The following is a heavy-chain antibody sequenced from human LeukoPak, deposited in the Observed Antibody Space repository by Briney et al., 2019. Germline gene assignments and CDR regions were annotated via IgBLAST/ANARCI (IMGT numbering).Heavy chain of an antibody. D-gene: IGHD1-14*01. J-gene: IGHJ4*02. CDR3: VNLPGGGQ. Sequence: GESLRLSCAATGLTVSSSHMTWIRQAPRKGLEWVSIIKSGSNTDYADSVQGRFAISRDNSKNTVYLQMNSLRIEDTAVYYCVNLPGGGQWGQGTLVTVSS. CDR2: IKSGSNT. CDR1: GLTVSSSH. V-gene: IGHV3-66*02.